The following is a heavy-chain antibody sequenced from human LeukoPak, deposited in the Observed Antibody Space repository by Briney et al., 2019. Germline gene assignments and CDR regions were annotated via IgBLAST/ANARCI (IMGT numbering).Heavy chain of an antibody. Sequence: GASVKVSCKASGGTFSRYAISWVRQAPGQGLEWMGGIIPIFGTANYAQKFQGRVTITTDESTSTAYMELSSLRSEDTAVYYCARDGSDYDFWSGSNWFDPWGQGTLVTVSS. D-gene: IGHD3-3*01. V-gene: IGHV1-69*05. CDR3: ARDGSDYDFWSGSNWFDP. CDR2: IIPIFGTA. CDR1: GGTFSRYA. J-gene: IGHJ5*02.